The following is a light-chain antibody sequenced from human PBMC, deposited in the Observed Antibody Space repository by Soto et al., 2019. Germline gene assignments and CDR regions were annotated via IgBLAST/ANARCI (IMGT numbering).Light chain of an antibody. CDR2: DTS. V-gene: IGKV3-11*01. J-gene: IGKJ4*01. CDR1: QNVNYY. Sequence: EIVVTQSPATLSLSPGDRATLSCRTSQNVNYYLAWYQQKPGQAPRLLIYDTSNRATGLPARFTGSGSGTDFTLTISSLEPEDFAVYYCHQRGDWPTFGGGTKVEI. CDR3: HQRGDWPT.